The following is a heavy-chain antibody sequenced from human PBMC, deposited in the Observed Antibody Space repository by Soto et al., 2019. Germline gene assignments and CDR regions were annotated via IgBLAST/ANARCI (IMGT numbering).Heavy chain of an antibody. V-gene: IGHV3-33*01. D-gene: IGHD3-16*01. J-gene: IGHJ4*02. CDR1: GFTFSSYG. Sequence: QVQLVESGGGVVQPGRSLRLSCAASGFTFSSYGMHWVRQAPGKGLEWVAVIWYDGSNKYYADSVKGRFTISRDNSKNTLYLQMNSLRAEDTAVYYCARDARYYVWGSYLDYWGQGTLVTVSS. CDR2: IWYDGSNK. CDR3: ARDARYYVWGSYLDY.